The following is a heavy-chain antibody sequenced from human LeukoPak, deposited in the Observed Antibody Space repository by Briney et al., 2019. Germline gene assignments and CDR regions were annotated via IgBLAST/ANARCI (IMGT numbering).Heavy chain of an antibody. J-gene: IGHJ4*02. CDR1: GGSISNYY. CDR2: INHSGST. D-gene: IGHD3-22*01. V-gene: IGHV4-34*01. CDR3: ARLRGYDSSGYFSSDFDY. Sequence: SETLSLTCTVSGGSISNYYWSWIRQPPGKGLEWIGEINHSGSTNYNPSLKSRVTISVDTSKNQFSLKLSSVTAADTAVYYCARLRGYDSSGYFSSDFDYWGQGTLVTVSS.